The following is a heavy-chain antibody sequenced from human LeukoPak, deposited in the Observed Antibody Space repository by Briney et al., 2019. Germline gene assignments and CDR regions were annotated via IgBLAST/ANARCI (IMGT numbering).Heavy chain of an antibody. CDR1: GGSVSSYY. CDR3: ARHGTISSESYFDY. CDR2: IHNSGRT. D-gene: IGHD1-14*01. J-gene: IGHJ4*02. V-gene: IGHV4-59*08. Sequence: SETLSLTCSVSGGSVSSYYWSWIRQSPRKGLEWIGYIHNSGRTNYTPSLKSRVTGFVDTSKNQVSLRLSSVTAADTAVYYCARHGTISSESYFDYWGQGALVTVSS.